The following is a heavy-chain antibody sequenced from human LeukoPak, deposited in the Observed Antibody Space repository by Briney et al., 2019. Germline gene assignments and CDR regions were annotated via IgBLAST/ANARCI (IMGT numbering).Heavy chain of an antibody. Sequence: EASVKVSCKASGYTFTSYDINWVRQATGQGLEWMGWMNPNSGNTGYAQKFQGRVTITRNTSISTAYMELSSLRSEDTAVYYCARAKKYSYGTLFSHASFDYWGQGTLVTVSS. J-gene: IGHJ4*02. CDR2: MNPNSGNT. CDR1: GYTFTSYD. CDR3: ARAKKYSYGTLFSHASFDY. V-gene: IGHV1-8*03. D-gene: IGHD5-18*01.